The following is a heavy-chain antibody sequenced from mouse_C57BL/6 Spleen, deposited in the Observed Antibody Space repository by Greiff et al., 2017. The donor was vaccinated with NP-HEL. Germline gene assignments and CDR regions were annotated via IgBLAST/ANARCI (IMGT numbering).Heavy chain of an antibody. CDR1: GYAFSSSW. V-gene: IGHV1-82*01. J-gene: IGHJ4*01. CDR2: IYPGDGDT. D-gene: IGHD4-1*01. CDR3: ARLWENAMDY. Sequence: QVQLQQSGPELVKPGASVKISCKASGYAFSSSWMNWVKQRPGKGLEWIGRIYPGDGDTNYNGKFKGKATLTADKSSSTAYMQLSSLTSEDSAVYFCARLWENAMDYWGQGTSVTVSS.